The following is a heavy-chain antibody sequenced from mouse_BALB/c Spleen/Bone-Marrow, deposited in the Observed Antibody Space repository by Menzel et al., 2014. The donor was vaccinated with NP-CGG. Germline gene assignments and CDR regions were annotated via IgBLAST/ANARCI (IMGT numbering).Heavy chain of an antibody. CDR2: IHYRGST. CDR1: VHSITSGYG. Sequence: EVKLMESGSELVKPSQSLLLTCTVAVHSITSGYGWDWHRQFPGNTLEWMGYIHYRGSTNYNPSLQSRISISRETSKNQFFLQVNYVTTEDAATYYIVRQSTIVADFDYWGQGTTLTGSS. D-gene: IGHD2-5*01. V-gene: IGHV3-1*02. CDR3: VRQSTIVADFDY. J-gene: IGHJ2*01.